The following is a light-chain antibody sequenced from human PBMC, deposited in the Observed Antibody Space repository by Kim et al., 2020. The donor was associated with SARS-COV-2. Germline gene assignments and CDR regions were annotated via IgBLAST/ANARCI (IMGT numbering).Light chain of an antibody. CDR1: SLRNYY. CDR3: NSRDSNDNVV. CDR2: GKN. Sequence: ALGQTVRLTCQGDSLRNYYETWYQQKPGQAPIVVIYGKNNRPSGIPDRFSGSSSGNTASLTITGTQAGDEADYYCNSRDSNDNVVFGGGTQLTV. V-gene: IGLV3-19*01. J-gene: IGLJ2*01.